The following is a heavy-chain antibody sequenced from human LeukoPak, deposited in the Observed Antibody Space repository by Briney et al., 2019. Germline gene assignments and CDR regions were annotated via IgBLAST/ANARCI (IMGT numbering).Heavy chain of an antibody. V-gene: IGHV3-9*01. D-gene: IGHD6-13*01. J-gene: IGHJ4*02. CDR3: AKDTEAYSSSWQFDY. Sequence: GGSLRLSCAASGFTFDDYAMHWVRQAPGKGLEWVSGISWNSGSIGYADSVKGRFTISRDNAKNSLYLQMNSLRAADTAVYYCAKDTEAYSSSWQFDYWGQGTLVTVSS. CDR1: GFTFDDYA. CDR2: ISWNSGSI.